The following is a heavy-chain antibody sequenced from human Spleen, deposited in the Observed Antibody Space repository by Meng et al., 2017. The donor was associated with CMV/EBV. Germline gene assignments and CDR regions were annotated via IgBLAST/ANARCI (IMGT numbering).Heavy chain of an antibody. CDR3: ARDTGYGVDF. J-gene: IGHJ4*02. Sequence: LTCPVSGGSISSGGYYWSWIRQLPGKGLEWIGYIYYSGSTYYNPSLKSRLTMSVDTSKNQFSLKLSSVTAADTAVYYCARDTGYGVDFWGQGTLVTVSS. D-gene: IGHD6-13*01. V-gene: IGHV4-31*03. CDR1: GGSISSGGYY. CDR2: IYYSGST.